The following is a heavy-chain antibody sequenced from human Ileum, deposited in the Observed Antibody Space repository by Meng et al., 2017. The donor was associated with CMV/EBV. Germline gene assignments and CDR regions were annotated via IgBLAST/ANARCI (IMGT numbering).Heavy chain of an antibody. V-gene: IGHV3-74*03. CDR2: IDTDGTVT. CDR3: VRDLVGNRDS. CDR1: GFTFSYYW. J-gene: IGHJ5*01. D-gene: IGHD1-14*01. Sequence: VRLVGAGWGLVRPGGSLRLSCADSGFTFSYYWMHWVRQAPGEGPVWVSRIDTDGTVTSYAESVRGRFTISRDNSKNTLYLQMNDLRAGDSGVYYCVRDLVGNRDSWGHGTLVTVSS.